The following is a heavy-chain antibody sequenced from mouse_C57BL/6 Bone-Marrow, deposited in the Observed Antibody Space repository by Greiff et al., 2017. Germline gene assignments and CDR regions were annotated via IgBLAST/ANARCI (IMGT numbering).Heavy chain of an antibody. CDR3: ARDNDYTWFAY. CDR2: LDPSDSYT. V-gene: IGHV1-50*01. D-gene: IGHD2-4*01. CDR1: GYTFTSYW. J-gene: IGHJ3*01. Sequence: QVQLQQPGAELVKPGASVKLSCKASGYTFTSYWMQWVKQRPGKGLEWIGELDPSDSYTNYNQKFKGKATLTVDTSSSTAYMQLSSLRSEDSAVEYCARDNDYTWFAYWGQGTLVTVSA.